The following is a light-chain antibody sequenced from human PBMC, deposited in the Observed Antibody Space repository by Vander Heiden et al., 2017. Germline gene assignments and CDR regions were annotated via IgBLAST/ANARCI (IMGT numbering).Light chain of an antibody. CDR3: QQYYSTPFT. CDR1: QSVLYSPNNKNY. V-gene: IGKV4-1*01. J-gene: IGKJ3*01. CDR2: WAS. Sequence: DIVMTQSPDSLAVSLGERATNNCKSSQSVLYSPNNKNYLAWYQQKPGQPPKLLIYWASTRESGVPDRFSGSGSGTDFTLTISSLQAEDVAVYYCQQYYSTPFTFGPGTKVDIK.